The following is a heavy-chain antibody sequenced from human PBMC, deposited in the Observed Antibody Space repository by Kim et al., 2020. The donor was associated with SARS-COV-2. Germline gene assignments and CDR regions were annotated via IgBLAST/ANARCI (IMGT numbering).Heavy chain of an antibody. CDR1: GGSISSSSYY. J-gene: IGHJ4*02. V-gene: IGHV4-39*01. D-gene: IGHD6-19*01. CDR2: IYYSGST. CDR3: ARGSSIAVAGAVGDYFDY. Sequence: SETLSLTCTVSGGSISSSSYYWGWIRQPPGKGLEWIGSIYYSGSTYYNPSLKSRVTISVDTSKNQFSLKLSSVTAADTAVYYCARGSSIAVAGAVGDYFDYWGQGTLVTVSS.